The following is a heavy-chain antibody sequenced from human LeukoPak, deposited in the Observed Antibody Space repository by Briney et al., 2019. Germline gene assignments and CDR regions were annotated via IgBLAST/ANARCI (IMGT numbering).Heavy chain of an antibody. V-gene: IGHV1-18*01. CDR3: ARDRPIAIFGVVAYYYGMDV. CDR1: GYTFTSYG. CDR2: ISAYNGNT. J-gene: IGHJ6*02. D-gene: IGHD3-3*01. Sequence: ASVKVSCKASGYTFTSYGISWVRQAPGQGLEWMGWISAYNGNTNYAQKLQGRVTMTRDTSTSTVYMELSSLRSEDTAVYYCARDRPIAIFGVVAYYYGMDVWGQGTTVTVSS.